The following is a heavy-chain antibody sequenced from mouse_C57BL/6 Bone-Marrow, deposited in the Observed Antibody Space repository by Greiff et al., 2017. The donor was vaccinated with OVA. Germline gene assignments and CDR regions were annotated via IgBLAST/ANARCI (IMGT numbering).Heavy chain of an antibody. CDR1: GYTFTSYW. J-gene: IGHJ2*01. D-gene: IGHD1-1*01. CDR3: ARGGLGYYGSRPYFDY. Sequence: QVQLQQPGAELVRPGTSVKLSCKASGYTFTSYWMHWVKQRPGQGLEWIGVIDPSDSYTNYNQKFKGKATLTVDTSSSTAYMQLSSLTSEDSAVYYCARGGLGYYGSRPYFDYWGQGTTLTGSS. CDR2: IDPSDSYT. V-gene: IGHV1-59*01.